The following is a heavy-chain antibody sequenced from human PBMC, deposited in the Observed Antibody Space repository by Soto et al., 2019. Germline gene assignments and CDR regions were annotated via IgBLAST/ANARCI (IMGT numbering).Heavy chain of an antibody. CDR3: ARGQFSSGWYRGNWFDP. CDR1: GFNVTTNY. D-gene: IGHD6-19*01. J-gene: IGHJ5*02. V-gene: IGHV3-53*01. Sequence: GGSLRLSCAASGFNVTTNYVNWISQAPGKELEWVSALYSGCNPYDADSLRGRLSGSSDASKNTVDLQIDSLTTDYTAVYYCARGQFSSGWYRGNWFDPWGRGTRIAVAS. CDR2: LYSGCNP.